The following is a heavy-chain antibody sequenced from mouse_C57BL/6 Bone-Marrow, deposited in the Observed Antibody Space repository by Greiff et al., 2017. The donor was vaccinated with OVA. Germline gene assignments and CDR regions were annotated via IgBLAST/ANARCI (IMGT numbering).Heavy chain of an antibody. CDR3: ARGDYDVGHYFDY. Sequence: QVQLQQPGAELVMPGASVKLSCKASGYTFTSYWMHWVKQRPGQGLEWIGEIDPSDSYTNSNHKFKGQSTLTVDKSSSTAYMQLSSLTSEDSAVYDCARGDYDVGHYFDYWGQGTTLTVSS. CDR2: IDPSDSYT. J-gene: IGHJ2*01. V-gene: IGHV1-69*01. D-gene: IGHD2-4*01. CDR1: GYTFTSYW.